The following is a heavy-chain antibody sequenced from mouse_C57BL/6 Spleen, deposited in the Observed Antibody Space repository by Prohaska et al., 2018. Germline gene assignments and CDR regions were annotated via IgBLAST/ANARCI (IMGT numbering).Heavy chain of an antibody. Sequence: EYMGTISDGGSYTYYPDNVKGRFTISRDNAKNNLYLQMSHLKSEDTAMYYCARAAITTVVANYAMDYWGQGTSVTVSS. CDR3: ARAAITTVVANYAMDY. J-gene: IGHJ4*01. D-gene: IGHD1-1*01. V-gene: IGHV5-4*01. CDR2: ISDGGSYT.